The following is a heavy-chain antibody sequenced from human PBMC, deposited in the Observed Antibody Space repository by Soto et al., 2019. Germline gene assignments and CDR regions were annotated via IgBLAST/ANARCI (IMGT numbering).Heavy chain of an antibody. J-gene: IGHJ5*02. Sequence: QVQLQESGPGLVRPSETLSLTCTVSGGTVASGTYYWSWIRRAPGKGLEWIGHFYDSGRTNYNPSLKSRVTISVGTSMKQFSLRLSSVTAADTAVYYCARDWPYFFRSSGRRRGHWVDPWGQGTLVSVS. V-gene: IGHV4-61*01. D-gene: IGHD3-22*01. CDR2: FYDSGRT. CDR3: ARDWPYFFRSSGRRRGHWVDP. CDR1: GGTVASGTYY.